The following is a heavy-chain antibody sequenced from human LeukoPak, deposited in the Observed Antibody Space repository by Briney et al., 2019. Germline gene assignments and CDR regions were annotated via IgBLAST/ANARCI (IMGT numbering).Heavy chain of an antibody. CDR1: GFTLSSHV. CDR3: ASSPSYSSSWYALDS. Sequence: PGGSLRLSCAASGFTLSSHVMHWVRQPPGKGLVWVSRITREGTGADYADSVKGRFTISRDIATNTLYLEMNSLRAEDTAMYYCASSPSYSSSWYALDSWGQGTLVTVSS. CDR2: ITREGTGA. D-gene: IGHD6-13*01. V-gene: IGHV3-74*01. J-gene: IGHJ4*02.